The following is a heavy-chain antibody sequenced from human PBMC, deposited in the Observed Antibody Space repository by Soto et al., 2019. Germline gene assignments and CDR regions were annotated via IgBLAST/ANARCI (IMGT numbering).Heavy chain of an antibody. J-gene: IGHJ4*02. CDR1: GGSISSGGYS. V-gene: IGHV4-30-2*01. CDR3: ATSIAAPPPFDY. CDR2: IYHSGST. D-gene: IGHD6-6*01. Sequence: SETLSLTCAVSGGSISSGGYSWSWIRQPPGKGLEWIGYIYHSGSTYYNPSLKSRVTISVDRSKNQFSLKLSSVTAADTAVYYCATSIAAPPPFDYWGQGTLVTVSS.